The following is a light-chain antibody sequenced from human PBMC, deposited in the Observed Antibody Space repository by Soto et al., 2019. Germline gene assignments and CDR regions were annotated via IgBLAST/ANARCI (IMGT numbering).Light chain of an antibody. CDR3: CSYAGTYTVE. Sequence: QSALTQPRSVSGSPGQSVTISCTGTSSDVGGYNYVSWYQQHPGKAPKLMIYDVSERPSGVPDRFSGSKSGNTASLTISGLQAEDEADYYCCSYAGTYTVEFGGGTKLTVL. J-gene: IGLJ3*02. V-gene: IGLV2-11*01. CDR2: DVS. CDR1: SSDVGGYNY.